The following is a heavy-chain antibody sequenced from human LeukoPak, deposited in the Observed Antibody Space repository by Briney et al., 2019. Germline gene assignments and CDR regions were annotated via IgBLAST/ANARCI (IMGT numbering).Heavy chain of an antibody. CDR2: IYYSGST. V-gene: IGHV4-59*12. CDR3: ARDSDY. CDR1: GGSISSYY. J-gene: IGHJ4*02. Sequence: SETLSLTCTVSGGSISSYYWSWIRQPPGKGLEWIGYIYYSGSTNYNPSLKSRVTISVDTSKNQFSLKLSSVTAADTAVYYCARDSDYWGQGTLVTVSS.